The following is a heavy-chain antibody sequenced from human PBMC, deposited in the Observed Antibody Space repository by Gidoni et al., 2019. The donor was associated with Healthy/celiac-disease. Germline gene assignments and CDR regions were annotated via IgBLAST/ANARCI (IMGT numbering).Heavy chain of an antibody. CDR2: INWNSGSI. J-gene: IGHJ4*02. CDR1: GFSFDDYA. Sequence: EVQLVESGGGLVQPGRSMRLSCAASGFSFDDYAMNWVRQDPGKGLELVSGINWNSGSICYADSRKRRFTISRDNAKNSLYLQMNSLRTEDTALYYCAKGRFRATVVTLDYWGQGALVTVSS. V-gene: IGHV3-9*01. D-gene: IGHD4-17*01. CDR3: AKGRFRATVVTLDY.